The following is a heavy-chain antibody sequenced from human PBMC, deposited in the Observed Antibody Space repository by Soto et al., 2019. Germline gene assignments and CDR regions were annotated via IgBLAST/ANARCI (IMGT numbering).Heavy chain of an antibody. D-gene: IGHD4-17*01. CDR3: AKPSAYGDFAGSFDS. J-gene: IGHJ4*02. CDR1: GFTFNNYA. Sequence: EVHLLESGGGLVQRGGSLRLSCVASGFTFNNYAMNWVRQAPGKGLEWVSNIGGRGGNTFYADSMRGRFTISRDNSKNPVYLQMNNLRVDDSATYYCAKPSAYGDFAGSFDSWGQGTLVTVSP. CDR2: IGGRGGNT. V-gene: IGHV3-23*01.